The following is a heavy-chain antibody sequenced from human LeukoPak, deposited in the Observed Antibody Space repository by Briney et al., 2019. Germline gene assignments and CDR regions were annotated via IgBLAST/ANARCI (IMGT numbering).Heavy chain of an antibody. V-gene: IGHV4-4*02. Sequence: PSETLSLTCGVSGGSTSSSNWWTWVRQSAGKGLEWIGEIHHRRGVNYNPSLKSRVTISIDSAKNAFSLELTSMTAADTAIYYCARKLLYLGEWSGFDIWGQGTKVTVSS. J-gene: IGHJ3*02. CDR3: ARKLLYLGEWSGFDI. CDR1: GGSTSSSNW. CDR2: IHHRRGV. D-gene: IGHD3-10*01.